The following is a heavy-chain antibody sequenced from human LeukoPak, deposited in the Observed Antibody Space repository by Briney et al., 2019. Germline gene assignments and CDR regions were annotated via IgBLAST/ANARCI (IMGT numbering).Heavy chain of an antibody. CDR2: IWYDGSNK. CDR1: GFTFSSYG. V-gene: IGHV3-33*01. J-gene: IGHJ4*02. Sequence: GGSLRLSCAASGFTFSSYGMHWVRQAPGKGLEWVAVIWYDGSNKYYADSVKGRFTISRDNSKNTLYLQMNSLRAEDTAVYYCARALSEMILDYWGQRTLVTVSS. CDR3: ARALSEMILDY. D-gene: IGHD3-16*01.